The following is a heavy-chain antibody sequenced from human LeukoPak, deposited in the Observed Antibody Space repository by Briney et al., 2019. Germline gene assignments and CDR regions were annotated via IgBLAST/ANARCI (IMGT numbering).Heavy chain of an antibody. D-gene: IGHD3-16*02. V-gene: IGHV3-21*01. J-gene: IGHJ4*02. CDR1: GFTFSSYS. CDR2: ISSSSSYI. Sequence: GGSLRLSCAASGFTFSSYSMNWVRQAPGKGLEWVSSISSSSSYIYYAGSVKGRFTISRDNAKNSLYLQMNSLRAEDTAVYYCAGSYRYEGVDYWGQGTLVTVSS. CDR3: AGSYRYEGVDY.